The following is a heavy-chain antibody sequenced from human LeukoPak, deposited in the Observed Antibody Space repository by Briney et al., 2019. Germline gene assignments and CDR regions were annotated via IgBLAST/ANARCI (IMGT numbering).Heavy chain of an antibody. CDR3: ARVNLEVIVVPPLRWFVP. V-gene: IGHV4-30-4*01. D-gene: IGHD3-22*01. CDR2: IYYSGST. J-gene: IGHJ5*02. CDR1: GGSISSGDYY. Sequence: SETLSLTCTVSGGSISSGDYYWSWIRQPPGKGLEWIGYIYYSGSTYYNPSLKSRVTISVDTSKNQFSLKLSSVTAADTAVYYCARVNLEVIVVPPLRWFVPWGQGTLVTVSS.